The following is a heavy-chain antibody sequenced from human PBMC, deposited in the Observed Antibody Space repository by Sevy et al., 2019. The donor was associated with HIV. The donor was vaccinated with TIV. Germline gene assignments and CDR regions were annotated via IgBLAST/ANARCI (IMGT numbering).Heavy chain of an antibody. Sequence: ASVKVSCKASGFTFRNSAVQWVRQTRGPRLEWIGWMEGGSDNTNYAQKFQERVTITRDMSKRTAYMELTSLRSDDTAVYYCSSEDMTRFGGPLGVFDMWGQGTMVTVSS. V-gene: IGHV1-58*01. CDR1: GFTFRNSA. D-gene: IGHD3-16*01. CDR3: SSEDMTRFGGPLGVFDM. J-gene: IGHJ3*02. CDR2: MEGGSDNT.